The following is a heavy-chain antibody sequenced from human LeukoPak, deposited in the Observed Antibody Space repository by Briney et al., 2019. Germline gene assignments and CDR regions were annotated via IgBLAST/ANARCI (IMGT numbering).Heavy chain of an antibody. Sequence: GGSLRLSCAASGFTFSSYATSWVRQAPGKGLEWVSAISGSGGSTYYADSVKGRFTISRDNSKNTLYLQMNSLRAEDTAVYYCAKSMVRGVIITNFDYWGQGTLVTVSS. V-gene: IGHV3-23*01. CDR3: AKSMVRGVIITNFDY. CDR2: ISGSGGST. J-gene: IGHJ4*02. D-gene: IGHD3-10*01. CDR1: GFTFSSYA.